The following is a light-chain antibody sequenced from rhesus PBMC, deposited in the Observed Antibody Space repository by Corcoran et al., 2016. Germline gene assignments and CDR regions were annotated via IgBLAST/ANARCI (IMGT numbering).Light chain of an antibody. CDR2: DAS. V-gene: IGKV3-35*01. CDR3: QQESNGPFT. Sequence: EIVMTQSPATLSLSPGERATLSCRASQSVSRNLAWYQQKPGQAPRLLIYDASNRATGIPDRVSGSGSGTDFTLTISTLEPEDVGVYYCQQESNGPFTFGTGTKLDIK. J-gene: IGKJ3*01. CDR1: QSVSRN.